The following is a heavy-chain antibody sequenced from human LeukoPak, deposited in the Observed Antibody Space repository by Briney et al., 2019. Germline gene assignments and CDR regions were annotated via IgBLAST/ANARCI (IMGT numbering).Heavy chain of an antibody. J-gene: IGHJ3*02. CDR1: GGSISSYY. V-gene: IGHV4-59*08. CDR3: ARHGAMIVVNDAFDI. CDR2: IYYSGST. Sequence: PSETLSLTCTVSGGSISSYYWSWIRQPPGKGLELIGYIYYSGSTNYNPSLKSRVTISVDTSKNQFSLKLSSVTAADTAVYYCARHGAMIVVNDAFDIWGQGTMVTVSS. D-gene: IGHD3-22*01.